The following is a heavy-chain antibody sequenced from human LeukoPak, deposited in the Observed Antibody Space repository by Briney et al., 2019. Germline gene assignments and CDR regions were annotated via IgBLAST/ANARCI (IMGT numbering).Heavy chain of an antibody. V-gene: IGHV3-9*03. Sequence: GGSLRLSCAASGFTFDDYAMHWVRQAPGKGLEWVSGISWNSGSIGYADSVKGRFTISRDNAKNSLYLQMNSLRAEDMALYYCAKDIEAVFIAAAGIDYWGQGTLVTVSS. J-gene: IGHJ4*02. CDR1: GFTFDDYA. CDR3: AKDIEAVFIAAAGIDY. D-gene: IGHD6-13*01. CDR2: ISWNSGSI.